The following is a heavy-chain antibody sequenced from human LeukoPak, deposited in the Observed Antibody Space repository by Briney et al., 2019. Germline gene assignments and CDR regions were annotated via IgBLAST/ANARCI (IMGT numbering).Heavy chain of an antibody. CDR2: ISSSSSYI. Sequence: GGSLRLSCAASGFTFSSYMMSWVRQAPGKGLEWVSSISSSSSYIYYADSVRGRFTISRDNAKNSLYLQMNSLRVEDTAVYYCVRDRGARITGTTGYWGQGTLVTVSS. J-gene: IGHJ4*02. CDR1: GFTFSSYM. CDR3: VRDRGARITGTTGY. D-gene: IGHD1-20*01. V-gene: IGHV3-21*01.